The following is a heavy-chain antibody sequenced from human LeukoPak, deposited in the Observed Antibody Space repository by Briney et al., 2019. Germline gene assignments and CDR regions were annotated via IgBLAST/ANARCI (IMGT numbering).Heavy chain of an antibody. D-gene: IGHD6-13*01. Sequence: GASVKVSCKASGYTFTSYYMHWVRQAPGQGLEWMGIINPSGGSTSYAQKFQGRVTITADESTSTAYMELSSLRSEDTAVYYCARAGSSWYRSNYYYYYMDVWGKGTTVTISS. CDR3: ARAGSSWYRSNYYYYYMDV. V-gene: IGHV1-46*01. J-gene: IGHJ6*03. CDR2: INPSGGST. CDR1: GYTFTSYY.